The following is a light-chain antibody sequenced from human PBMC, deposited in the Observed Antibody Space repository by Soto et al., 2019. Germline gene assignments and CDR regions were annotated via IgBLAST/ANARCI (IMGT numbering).Light chain of an antibody. CDR1: QSVSSN. V-gene: IGKV3-15*01. J-gene: IGKJ2*01. CDR2: GAS. Sequence: EIVMTQSPATLSVSPGERATVSCRASQSVSSNLAWYQQKPGQAPRLLIYGASTRATGIQARFSGSESGTECAITIGSLQSEDLAVYYCQQYNNWPRTLGQGTKLEIK. CDR3: QQYNNWPRT.